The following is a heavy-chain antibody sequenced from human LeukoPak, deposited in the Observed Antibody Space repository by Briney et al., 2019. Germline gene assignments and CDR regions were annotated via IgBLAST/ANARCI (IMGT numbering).Heavy chain of an antibody. Sequence: GGSLRLSCAASGFTFDDYAMHWVRQAPGKGLEWVSAISGSGGSTYYADSVKGRFTISRDNSKNTLYLQMNSLRAEDTALYYCAKDRAFGQFLWGNDYWGQGTLVTVSS. J-gene: IGHJ4*02. D-gene: IGHD3-10*01. CDR1: GFTFDDYA. CDR3: AKDRAFGQFLWGNDY. CDR2: ISGSGGST. V-gene: IGHV3-23*01.